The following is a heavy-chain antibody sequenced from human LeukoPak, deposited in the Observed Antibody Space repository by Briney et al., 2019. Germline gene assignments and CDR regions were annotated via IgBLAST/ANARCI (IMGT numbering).Heavy chain of an antibody. CDR2: IYHSGST. D-gene: IGHD3-16*02. CDR3: ARVGPDVWGSYRYFYYVDY. V-gene: IGHV4-30-2*01. J-gene: IGHJ4*02. Sequence: SETLSLTCTVSGGSISSSSYSWSWIRQPPGKGLEWIGYIYHSGSTYYNPSLKSRVTISVDRSKNQFSLKLSSVTAADTAVYYCARVGPDVWGSYRYFYYVDYWGQGTLVTVSS. CDR1: GGSISSSSYS.